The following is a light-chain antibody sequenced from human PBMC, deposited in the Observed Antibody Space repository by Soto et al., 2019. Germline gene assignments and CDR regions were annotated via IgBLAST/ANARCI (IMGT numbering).Light chain of an antibody. CDR2: KAS. CDR1: QTVSSW. V-gene: IGKV1-5*03. J-gene: IGKJ1*01. Sequence: DIQMTQSPSTLSASVGDRVTITCRASQTVSSWLAWYHQKPGRAPKLLIYKASSLESGVPSRFSGSGSGTEFTLTINNLQPDDFATYYCQQYNNYWTFGQGTQVEIK. CDR3: QQYNNYWT.